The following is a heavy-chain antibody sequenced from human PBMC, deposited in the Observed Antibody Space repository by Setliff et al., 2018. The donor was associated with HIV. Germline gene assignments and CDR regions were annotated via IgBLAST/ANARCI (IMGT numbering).Heavy chain of an antibody. CDR1: GFTFSTYA. V-gene: IGHV3-23*01. CDR3: AKQRYYDGNDGFDV. D-gene: IGHD3-3*01. Sequence: PGGSLRLSCVASGFTFSTYAINWVRLAPGKGLEWVSSISGSGYPYYADSVKGRFTISRDNSKNTLFLQMDPLRAEDTALYYCAKQRYYDGNDGFDVWGQGTMVTVSS. J-gene: IGHJ3*01. CDR2: ISGSGYP.